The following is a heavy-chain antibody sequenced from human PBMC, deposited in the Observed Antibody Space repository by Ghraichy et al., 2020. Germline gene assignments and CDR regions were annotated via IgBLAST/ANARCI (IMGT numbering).Heavy chain of an antibody. V-gene: IGHV6-1*01. CDR1: GDSIFSHSAA. D-gene: IGHD4-17*01. J-gene: IGHJ6*04. CDR2: TFYRSKWYY. CDR3: ARDVGDYVSSVSGVGWGLDV. Sequence: SENLSLTCVISGDSIFSHSAAWNWIRQSPSRGLEWLGRTFYRSKWYYDYALSVKSRITISPDTSKNQFSLQLNSVTPEDTAVYYCARDVGDYVSSVSGVGWGLDVWGKGTTVTVSS.